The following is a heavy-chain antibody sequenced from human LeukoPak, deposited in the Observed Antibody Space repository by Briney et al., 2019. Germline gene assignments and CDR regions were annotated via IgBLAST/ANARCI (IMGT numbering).Heavy chain of an antibody. D-gene: IGHD2-2*02. V-gene: IGHV4-39*07. CDR1: GGSISSSSYY. CDR3: ARGVPAAVLDYYCYYMDV. Sequence: SETLSLTCTVSGGSISSSSYYWGWIRQPPGKGLEWIGEINHSGSTNYNPSLKSRVTISVDTSKNQFSLKLSSVTAADTAVYYCARGVPAAVLDYYCYYMDVWGKGTTVTVSS. J-gene: IGHJ6*03. CDR2: INHSGST.